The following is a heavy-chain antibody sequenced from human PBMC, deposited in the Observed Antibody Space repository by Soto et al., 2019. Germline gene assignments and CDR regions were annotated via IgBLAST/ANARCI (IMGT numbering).Heavy chain of an antibody. D-gene: IGHD4-17*01. V-gene: IGHV1-69*13. Sequence: SVKVSCKASGGTFSSYAISWVRQAPGQGLEWMGGIIPIFGTANYAQKFQGRVTITADESTSTAYMELSSLRSEDTAVYYCAKHDYGDPTPGMDVWGQGXTVTVYS. CDR2: IIPIFGTA. CDR1: GGTFSSYA. J-gene: IGHJ6*02. CDR3: AKHDYGDPTPGMDV.